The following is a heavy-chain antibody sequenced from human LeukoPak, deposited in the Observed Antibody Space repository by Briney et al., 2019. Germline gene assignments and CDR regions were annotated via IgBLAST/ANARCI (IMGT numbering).Heavy chain of an antibody. CDR2: ISSSSSTI. V-gene: IGHV3-48*01. J-gene: IGHJ4*02. Sequence: GGSLRLSCAASGFTFSSYSMNWVRQAPGKGLEWVSYISSSSSTIYYADSVEGRFTISRDTSKNMLYLQMNNLRAEDTAVYYCAKGLGGGYPPRGSDYWGQGTLVTVSS. CDR3: AKGLGGGYPPRGSDY. CDR1: GFTFSSYS. D-gene: IGHD1-26*01.